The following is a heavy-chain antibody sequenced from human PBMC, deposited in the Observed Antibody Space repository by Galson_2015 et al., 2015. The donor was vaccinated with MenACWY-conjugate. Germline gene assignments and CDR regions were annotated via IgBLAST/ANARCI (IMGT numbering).Heavy chain of an antibody. D-gene: IGHD6-19*01. V-gene: IGHV3-21*01. CDR1: GFTFSTYR. J-gene: IGHJ4*02. CDR3: ARASRAVAVAGSDY. Sequence: SLRLSCAVSGFTFSTYRMNWVRQAPGKGLDWVSSIDPSSTYMYYADSVRGRFTISRDNAKNSLFLQMNSLRAEDTAVFYCARASRAVAVAGSDYWGRGTLVTVSS. CDR2: IDPSSTYM.